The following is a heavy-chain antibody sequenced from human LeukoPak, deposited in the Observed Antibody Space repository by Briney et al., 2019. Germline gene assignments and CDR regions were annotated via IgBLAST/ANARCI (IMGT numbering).Heavy chain of an antibody. V-gene: IGHV1-2*02. CDR3: ASTNSITGTTLDY. J-gene: IGHJ4*02. Sequence: ASVKVSCKASGYTFTGYYMHWVRQAPGQGLEWMGWINPNSGGTNYAQKFQGRVTMTRDTSTSTAYMELSRLRSDDTAVYYCASTNSITGTTLDYWGQGTLVTVSS. D-gene: IGHD1-20*01. CDR2: INPNSGGT. CDR1: GYTFTGYY.